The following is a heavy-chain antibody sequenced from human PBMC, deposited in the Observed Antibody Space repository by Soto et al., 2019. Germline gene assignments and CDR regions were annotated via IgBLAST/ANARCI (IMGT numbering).Heavy chain of an antibody. CDR2: INHSGST. Sequence: PSETLSLTCAVYGGSFSGYYWSWIRQPPGKGLEWIVEINHSGSTNYNPSLKSRVTISVDTSRNQFSLKLSSVTAADTAVYYCARVRKVTATFYYYYGLDVWGKGTMVTVSS. CDR1: GGSFSGYY. V-gene: IGHV4-34*01. J-gene: IGHJ6*04. D-gene: IGHD2-21*02. CDR3: ARVRKVTATFYYYYGLDV.